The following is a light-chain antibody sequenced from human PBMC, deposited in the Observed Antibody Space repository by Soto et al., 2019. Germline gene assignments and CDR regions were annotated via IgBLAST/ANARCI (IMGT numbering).Light chain of an antibody. CDR3: QQRSNWPST. J-gene: IGKJ4*01. V-gene: IGKV3-11*01. CDR1: PSVSSY. Sequence: EIVLTQSPATLSLSPGDRATLSCRASPSVSSYLAWYQQKPGQAPRLLIYDASNRATGIPARFSGSGSGTDFTLTITTLEPEDFAVYYGQQRSNWPSTFGGGTKVESK. CDR2: DAS.